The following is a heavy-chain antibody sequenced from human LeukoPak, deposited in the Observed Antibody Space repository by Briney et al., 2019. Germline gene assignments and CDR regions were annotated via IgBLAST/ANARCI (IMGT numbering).Heavy chain of an antibody. CDR1: GFTFSSYW. CDR3: ARGLADYYDSSGYYLFDY. V-gene: IGHV3-7*01. Sequence: QPGGPLRLSCAASGFTFSSYWMSWVRQAPGRGLEWVANIKQDGSEKYYVDSVKGRFTISRDNAKNSLYLQMNSLRAEDTAVYYCARGLADYYDSSGYYLFDYWGQGTLVTVSS. CDR2: IKQDGSEK. D-gene: IGHD3-22*01. J-gene: IGHJ4*02.